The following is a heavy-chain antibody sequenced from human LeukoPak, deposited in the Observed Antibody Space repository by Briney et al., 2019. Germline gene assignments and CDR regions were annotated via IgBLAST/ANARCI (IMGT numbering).Heavy chain of an antibody. CDR3: AKRSGYCSSTSCRQLDY. V-gene: IGHV3-23*01. D-gene: IGHD2-2*01. Sequence: PGGSLRLSCAASGFTFSNYAMSWVRQAPGEGLEWVSTIRGRGSSTYYADSVKGRFTISRDNSKNTLYLQMNSLRAEDTAVYYCAKRSGYCSSTSCRQLDYWGQGTLVTVSS. J-gene: IGHJ4*02. CDR2: IRGRGSST. CDR1: GFTFSNYA.